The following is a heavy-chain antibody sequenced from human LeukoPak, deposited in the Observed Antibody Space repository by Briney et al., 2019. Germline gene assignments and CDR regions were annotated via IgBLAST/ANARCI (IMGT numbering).Heavy chain of an antibody. Sequence: PGGSLRLSCAASGFSFNNAWMNWVRQAPGKGLGWVGRIKRGSDGGTTEYAAPVKGRCIISRDDSRNTLYLEMASLQIEDTAVYYCTTDPSLLVVGYWGQGTLVTVSS. D-gene: IGHD6-13*01. CDR2: IKRGSDGGTT. CDR1: GFSFNNAW. CDR3: TTDPSLLVVGY. V-gene: IGHV3-15*01. J-gene: IGHJ4*02.